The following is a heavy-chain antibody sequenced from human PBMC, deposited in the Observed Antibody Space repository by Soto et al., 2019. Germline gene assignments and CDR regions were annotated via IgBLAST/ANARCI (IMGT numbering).Heavy chain of an antibody. CDR3: ATEDSVVVPASYGMDG. V-gene: IGHV1-69*02. CDR1: GGTFSSYT. J-gene: IGHJ6*02. CDR2: IIPILGIA. D-gene: IGHD2-2*01. Sequence: SVKVSCKASGGTFSSYTISWVRQAPGQGLEWMGRIIPILGIANYAQKFQGRVTITADKSTSTAYMELSSLRSEDTAVYYCATEDSVVVPASYGMDGWGQGTTVTVSS.